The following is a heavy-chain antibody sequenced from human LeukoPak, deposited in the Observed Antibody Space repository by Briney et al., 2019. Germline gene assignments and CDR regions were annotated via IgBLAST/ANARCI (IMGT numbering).Heavy chain of an antibody. V-gene: IGHV4-61*02. Sequence: SETLSLTCTVSDGSISTGHYYWSWIRQPAGKGLEWIGRIYTSGSTNYNPSLKSRDTISVDTSKNQFSLKLSSVTAADTAVYYCARDSDFWSGYSPRAFDIWGQGTMVTVSS. D-gene: IGHD3-3*01. CDR1: DGSISTGHYY. CDR3: ARDSDFWSGYSPRAFDI. CDR2: IYTSGST. J-gene: IGHJ3*02.